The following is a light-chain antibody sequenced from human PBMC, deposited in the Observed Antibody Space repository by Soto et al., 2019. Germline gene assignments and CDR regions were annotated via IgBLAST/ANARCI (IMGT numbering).Light chain of an antibody. J-gene: IGLJ2*01. CDR2: DVT. CDR3: CSYAGTYTYVV. Sequence: QSALTQPRSVSGSPGQSVTISCTGTNSDVGGYNYVSWYQQHPGKAPKLMIYDVTKRPSGVPDRFSGSKSDNTASLTISGLQAEDEADYFCCSYAGTYTYVVVGGGTKLTVL. V-gene: IGLV2-11*01. CDR1: NSDVGGYNY.